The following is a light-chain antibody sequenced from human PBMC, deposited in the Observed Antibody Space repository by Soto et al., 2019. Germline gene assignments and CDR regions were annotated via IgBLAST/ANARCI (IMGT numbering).Light chain of an antibody. J-gene: IGKJ1*01. CDR3: HQSYSTPPWT. CDR2: AAF. V-gene: IGKV1-39*01. CDR1: QSISSY. Sequence: DIQMTQSPSSLSASVGDRVTITCRASQSISSYLNWYQQKPGKAPKLLIYAAFSLQSGVPSRFSGSGSGTDFTLTISSLQPEDFATYYCHQSYSTPPWTFGQVTKVEIK.